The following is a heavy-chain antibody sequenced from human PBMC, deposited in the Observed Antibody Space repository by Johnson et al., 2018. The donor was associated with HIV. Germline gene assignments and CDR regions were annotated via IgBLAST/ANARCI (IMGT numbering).Heavy chain of an antibody. D-gene: IGHD4-17*01. CDR3: ANLNEYGDYWGPDAFDI. V-gene: IGHV3-66*01. CDR2: IYTGGST. J-gene: IGHJ3*02. CDR1: GFTVSSNY. Sequence: VQLVESGGTLVQPGGSLRLFCAASGFTVSSNYMSWVRQTPGKGLEWVSVIYTGGSTYYADSVRGSFTIPRDNSNNTLYLQMNSLRAEDTAVYYCANLNEYGDYWGPDAFDIWGQGTMVSVSS.